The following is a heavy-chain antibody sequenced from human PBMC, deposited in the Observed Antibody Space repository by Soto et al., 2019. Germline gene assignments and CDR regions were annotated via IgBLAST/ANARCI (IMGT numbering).Heavy chain of an antibody. CDR2: ISGSGGST. Sequence: GGSLRLSCAASGFTFSSYAMSWVRQAPGKGLEWVSAISGSGGSTYYADSVKGRFIISRDNSKNTLYLQMNSLRAEDTAVYYCAKDVAMIVVVIPTPFDYWGQGTLVTVSS. CDR1: GFTFSSYA. CDR3: AKDVAMIVVVIPTPFDY. J-gene: IGHJ4*02. D-gene: IGHD3-22*01. V-gene: IGHV3-23*01.